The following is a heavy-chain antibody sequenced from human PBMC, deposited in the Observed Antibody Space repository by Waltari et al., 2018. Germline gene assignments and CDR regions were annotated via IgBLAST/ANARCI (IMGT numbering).Heavy chain of an antibody. CDR2: IYYSGST. J-gene: IGHJ5*02. V-gene: IGHV4-39*01. CDR1: GGSISSSRYY. CDR3: ARHWKRNGYRFDP. D-gene: IGHD5-12*01. Sequence: QLQLQESGPGLVKPSETLSLTCTVSGGSISSSRYYWGWIRQSPGKGLEWIGSIYYSGSTYYNPPLKSPVTISGDTSKNQFSLKLSSVTAADTAVYYCARHWKRNGYRFDPWGQGTLVTVSS.